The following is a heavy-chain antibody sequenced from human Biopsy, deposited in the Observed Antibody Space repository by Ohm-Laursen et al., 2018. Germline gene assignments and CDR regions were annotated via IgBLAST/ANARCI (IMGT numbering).Heavy chain of an antibody. D-gene: IGHD3-10*01. CDR3: ARGLPRIAPMVRGRRTWFDP. CDR2: NKHSGST. V-gene: IGHV4-34*01. CDR1: GGAFTGVY. Sequence: TLSLTCAVYGGAFTGVYWSRIRPTPGEGLGGVGENKHSGSTTYKPSLDSRVAISADTSKNQFSLNLYSVTAADTAVYFCARGLPRIAPMVRGRRTWFDPWGQGTLVTVSS. J-gene: IGHJ5*02.